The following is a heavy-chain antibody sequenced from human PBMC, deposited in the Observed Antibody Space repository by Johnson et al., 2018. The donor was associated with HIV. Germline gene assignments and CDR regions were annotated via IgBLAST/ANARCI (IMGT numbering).Heavy chain of an antibody. CDR3: ARAANWNYGQGAFDV. V-gene: IGHV3-30*04. CDR2: ISYDGSYK. Sequence: VQLVESGGGVVQPGRSLRLSCAASGFTFSNYAMHWVRQAPGKGLEWLSVISYDGSYKYYADSVKGRFTISRDNSKNTLYLQMNSLRAEDTAVYFCARAANWNYGQGAFDVWGQGTTVTVSS. D-gene: IGHD1-7*01. CDR1: GFTFSNYA. J-gene: IGHJ3*01.